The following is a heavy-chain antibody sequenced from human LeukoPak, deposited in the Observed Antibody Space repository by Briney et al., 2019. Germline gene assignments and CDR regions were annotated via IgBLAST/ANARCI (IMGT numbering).Heavy chain of an antibody. D-gene: IGHD6-13*01. CDR3: AILAAASPYYLDY. J-gene: IGHJ4*02. CDR1: AYTFTSYG. V-gene: IGHV1-18*01. CDR2: ISAYNGYT. Sequence: ASVKVSCKDSAYTFTSYGISWVRQAPGQGLEWMGWISAYNGYTNYAQKLQGRVTMTTDTSTSTAYMELRSLRSDDTAVYYCAILAAASPYYLDYWGQGTLVTVSS.